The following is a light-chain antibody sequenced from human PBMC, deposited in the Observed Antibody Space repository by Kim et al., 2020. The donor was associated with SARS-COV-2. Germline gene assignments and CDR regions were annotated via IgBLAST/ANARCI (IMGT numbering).Light chain of an antibody. J-gene: IGLJ3*02. CDR3: QSADSSDTFWV. V-gene: IGLV3-25*03. Sequence: ARQKARMTCPGEAMPKRYAYWFQQRPGQAPVVVRSEDTERPSGIPERFSGSASGTTVTLTISGVQAEDEADYYCQSADSSDTFWVFGGGTKVTVL. CDR1: AMPKRY. CDR2: EDT.